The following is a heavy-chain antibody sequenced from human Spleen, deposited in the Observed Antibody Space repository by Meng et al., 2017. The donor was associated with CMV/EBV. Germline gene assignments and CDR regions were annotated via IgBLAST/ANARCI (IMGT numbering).Heavy chain of an antibody. Sequence: SCAASGFTFSSYAMSWVRQAPGKGLEWVSAISGSGGSTYYADSVKGRFTISRDNSKNTLYLQMNSLRAEDTAVYYCARMAGGVPAAITGRSPKHYYYYGMDVWGQGTTVTVSS. V-gene: IGHV3-23*01. D-gene: IGHD2-2*02. J-gene: IGHJ6*02. CDR3: ARMAGGVPAAITGRSPKHYYYYGMDV. CDR1: GFTFSSYA. CDR2: ISGSGGST.